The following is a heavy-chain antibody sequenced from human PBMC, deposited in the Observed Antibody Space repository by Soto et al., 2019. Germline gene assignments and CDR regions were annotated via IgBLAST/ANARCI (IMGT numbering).Heavy chain of an antibody. CDR2: ISSSGSTI. CDR1: GFTFSDYY. J-gene: IGHJ4*02. CDR3: AREGPYDSSGYYPHY. Sequence: GESLKISCAASGFTFSDYYMSWIRQAPWKWLQWVSYISSSGSTIYYADSVKGRFTISRDNAKNSLYLQMNSLRAEDTAVDYCAREGPYDSSGYYPHYWGQGTLVTVSS. D-gene: IGHD3-22*01. V-gene: IGHV3-11*01.